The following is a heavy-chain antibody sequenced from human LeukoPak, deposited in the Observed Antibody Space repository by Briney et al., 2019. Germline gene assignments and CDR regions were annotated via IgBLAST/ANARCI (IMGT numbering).Heavy chain of an antibody. CDR1: GFTFSSYW. J-gene: IGHJ4*02. CDR2: IKQDGSEK. Sequence: GGSLRLSCAASGFTFSSYWISWVRQAPGKGLEWVAIIKQDGSEKYYVDSVKGQFTISSDNAKNSLYLQMNSLRGEDTAVYYCVRVSCTNGVCYGFDYWGQGTLVTVSS. D-gene: IGHD2-8*01. V-gene: IGHV3-7*03. CDR3: VRVSCTNGVCYGFDY.